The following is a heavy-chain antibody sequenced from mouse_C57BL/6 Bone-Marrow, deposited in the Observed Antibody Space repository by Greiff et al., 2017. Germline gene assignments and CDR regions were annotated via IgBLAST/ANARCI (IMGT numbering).Heavy chain of an antibody. D-gene: IGHD2-3*01. CDR3: ARAGYYYFDY. V-gene: IGHV1-19*01. Sequence: EVQVVESGPVLVKPGASVKMSCKASGYTFTDYYMNWVKQSHGKSLEWIGVINPYNGGTSYNQKFKGKATLTVDKSSSTAYMELNSLTSEDSAVYYCARAGYYYFDYWGQGTTLTVSS. CDR2: INPYNGGT. J-gene: IGHJ2*01. CDR1: GYTFTDYY.